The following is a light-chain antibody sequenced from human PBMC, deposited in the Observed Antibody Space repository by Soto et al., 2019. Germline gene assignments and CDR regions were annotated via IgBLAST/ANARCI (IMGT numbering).Light chain of an antibody. V-gene: IGKV3-11*01. CDR3: HQHNIWPPVT. CDR1: PSVTNF. J-gene: IGKJ5*01. CDR2: GAF. Sequence: EIVLTQSPATLSLSPGERATLSCRASPSVTNFLAWYQQKPGQAPRLLIYGAFNRATDIPARFSGSGSGTDFTLTISSLEPEDSAIYDYHQHNIWPPVTFGQGTRLDIK.